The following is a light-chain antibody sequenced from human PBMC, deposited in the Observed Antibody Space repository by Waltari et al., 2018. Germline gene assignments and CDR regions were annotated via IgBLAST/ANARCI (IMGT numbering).Light chain of an antibody. V-gene: IGLV5-45*01. J-gene: IGLJ3*02. CDR3: MIWHSSAWV. CDR1: SGINVGTYR. CDR2: YKSDSDK. Sequence: QAVLTQPASLSASPGASASLTCTLRSGINVGTYRIYWYQQKQGSPPQYLLRYKSDSDKQLGSGVPSRFSGSKDASANAGILLISGLKSEDEADYYCMIWHSSAWVFGGGTKLTVL.